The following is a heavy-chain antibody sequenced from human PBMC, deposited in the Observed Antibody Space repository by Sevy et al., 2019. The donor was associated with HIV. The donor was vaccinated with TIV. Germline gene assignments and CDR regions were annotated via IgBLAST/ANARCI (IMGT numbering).Heavy chain of an antibody. V-gene: IGHV4-59*08. CDR1: GDSINTYY. Sequence: SETLSLTCTVSGDSINTYYWSWIRQPPGKGLEWIGYVSHSGNTNYNPPPKSRVSRSVDTSTNQFSLKVKSVTAADTAVYYCARLRWDLVVVPGATPGCYFDSWGQGTLVTVSS. J-gene: IGHJ4*02. CDR2: VSHSGNT. D-gene: IGHD2-2*02. CDR3: ARLRWDLVVVPGATPGCYFDS.